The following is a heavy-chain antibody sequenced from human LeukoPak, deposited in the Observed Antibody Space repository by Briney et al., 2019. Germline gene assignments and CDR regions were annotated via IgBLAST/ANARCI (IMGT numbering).Heavy chain of an antibody. CDR2: IYYSGST. V-gene: IGHV4-39*07. Sequence: PSETLSLTCTVSGGSISSSSYYWGCIRQPPGKGLECIGSIYYSGSTYYNPSLKSRVTISVDTSKNQFSLKLNSVTAADTAVYYCARFDYYYYFYMDVWGKGTTVTVSS. CDR1: GGSISSSSYY. J-gene: IGHJ6*03. CDR3: ARFDYYYYFYMDV.